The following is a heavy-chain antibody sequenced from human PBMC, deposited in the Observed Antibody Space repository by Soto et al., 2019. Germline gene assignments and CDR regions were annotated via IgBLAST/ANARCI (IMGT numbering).Heavy chain of an antibody. J-gene: IGHJ5*02. Sequence: GGSLRLSCAASGFTFSSYAMSWVRQAPGKGLEWVSAISGSGGSTYYADSVKGRFTISRDNSKNTLYLQMNSLRAEDTAVYYCAKGRPRGYSGYDSYWFDPWGQGTLVTVSS. CDR1: GFTFSSYA. V-gene: IGHV3-23*01. CDR2: ISGSGGST. CDR3: AKGRPRGYSGYDSYWFDP. D-gene: IGHD5-12*01.